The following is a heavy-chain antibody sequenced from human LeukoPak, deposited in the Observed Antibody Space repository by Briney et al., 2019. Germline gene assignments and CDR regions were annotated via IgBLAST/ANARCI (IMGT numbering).Heavy chain of an antibody. V-gene: IGHV3-21*01. J-gene: IGHJ4*02. CDR3: ARDFSKTLGV. CDR1: GFTFSSYA. Sequence: GGSLRLSCAASGFTFSSYAMNWVRQAPGKGLEWVSSISASSAYMYYAASVKGRHTISRDNAKNSLYLQMNSLRAEDTAVYYCARDFSKTLGVWGQGTLVTVCS. CDR2: ISASSAYM. D-gene: IGHD3-10*01.